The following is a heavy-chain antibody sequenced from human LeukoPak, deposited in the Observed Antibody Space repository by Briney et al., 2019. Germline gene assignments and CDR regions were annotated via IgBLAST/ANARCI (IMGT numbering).Heavy chain of an antibody. CDR3: ARGRVVVVVEYYYYYGMDV. J-gene: IGHJ6*02. CDR2: INHSGST. CDR1: GGSFSGYY. Sequence: SETLSLTCAVYGGSFSGYYCSWIRQPPGKGLEWIGEINHSGSTNYNPFLKSRVTISVDTSKNQFSLKLSSVTAADTAVYYCARGRVVVVVEYYYYYGMDVWGQGTTVTVSS. D-gene: IGHD2-15*01. V-gene: IGHV4-34*01.